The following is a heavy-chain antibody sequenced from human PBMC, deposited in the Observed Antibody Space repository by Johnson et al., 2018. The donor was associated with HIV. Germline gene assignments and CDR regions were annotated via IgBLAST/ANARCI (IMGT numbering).Heavy chain of an antibody. D-gene: IGHD3-16*02. CDR1: GFPFDDYD. CDR2: INWYGGSP. CDR3: ARDFGLGDLSYETVDAFDI. V-gene: IGHV3-20*04. Sequence: VLLVESGGDVVRPGGSLRLSCAASGFPFDDYDMTWVRQPPGKGLEGVSGINWYGGSPGYVASVKGRFPRSRDNSKDTLYLQMNNLTIEDTAVYSCARDFGLGDLSYETVDAFDIWGQVTMVTVSS. J-gene: IGHJ3*02.